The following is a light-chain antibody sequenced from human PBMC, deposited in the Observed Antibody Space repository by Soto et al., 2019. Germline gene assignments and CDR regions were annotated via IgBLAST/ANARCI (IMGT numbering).Light chain of an antibody. CDR2: GAS. V-gene: IGKV1-5*01. J-gene: IGKJ1*01. CDR1: QSTTNW. Sequence: DIQMTQSPSILSASVGDRVTITCRASQSTTNWLAWYQQKPGKAPKLLISGASSLKSGVPSRFSGSGSGTEFALTISSLQPDDFATYYCQQYSTYWTFGQGTKVDIK. CDR3: QQYSTYWT.